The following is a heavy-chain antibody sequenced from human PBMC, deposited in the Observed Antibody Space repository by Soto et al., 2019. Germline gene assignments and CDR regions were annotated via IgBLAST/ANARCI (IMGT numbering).Heavy chain of an antibody. Sequence: SETLSLTCTVSGGSISSSSYYWGWIRRPPGKGLEWIGSIYYSGSTYYNPSLKSRVTISVDTSKNQFSLKLSSVTAADTAVYYCARLNWNYDFDYWGQGTLVTVSS. CDR1: GGSISSSSYY. D-gene: IGHD1-7*01. CDR2: IYYSGST. V-gene: IGHV4-39*01. CDR3: ARLNWNYDFDY. J-gene: IGHJ4*02.